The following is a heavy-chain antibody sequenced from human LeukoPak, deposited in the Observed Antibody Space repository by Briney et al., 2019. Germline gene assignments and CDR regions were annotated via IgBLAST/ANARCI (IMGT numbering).Heavy chain of an antibody. CDR3: ARRGYSYGFPSYYFDY. D-gene: IGHD5-18*01. J-gene: IGHJ4*02. CDR1: GDSISGYY. Sequence: SETLSLTCTVSGDSISGYYWSWIRQPPGKGLEWIGHIYYSGSTNYNSSLKSRVTTSVDTSKNQFSLKLSSVTAADTAVYYCARRGYSYGFPSYYFDYWGQGTLVTVSS. V-gene: IGHV4-59*08. CDR2: IYYSGST.